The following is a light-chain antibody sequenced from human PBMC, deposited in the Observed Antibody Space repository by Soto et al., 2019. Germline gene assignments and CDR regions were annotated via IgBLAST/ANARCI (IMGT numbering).Light chain of an antibody. CDR3: QTWGTGIQV. J-gene: IGLJ3*02. CDR2: VNSDGSH. V-gene: IGLV4-69*01. Sequence: QSVLTQSPSASASLGASVKLTCTLCSGHSSYAIAWHQQQPEKGPRYLMKVNSDGSHSKGDGIPDRFSGSSSGAERYLTISSLQSEDEADYYCQTWGTGIQVFGGGTKVTVL. CDR1: SGHSSYA.